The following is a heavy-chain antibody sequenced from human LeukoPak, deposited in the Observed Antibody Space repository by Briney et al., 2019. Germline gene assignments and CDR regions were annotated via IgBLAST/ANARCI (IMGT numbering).Heavy chain of an antibody. V-gene: IGHV3-23*01. Sequence: TGGSLRLSCTASGFTFSDYAMTWVRQAPGKGLEWVSSIGGSGRGGTIYYGDSVVKGRFTISRDNSKNTLYLQMKSLRAEDTAIYYCAKGLDLLALAATPFESWGQGNLVTVSS. J-gene: IGHJ4*02. CDR1: GFTFSDYA. CDR3: AKGLDLLALAATPFES. CDR2: IGGSGRGGTI. D-gene: IGHD2-15*01.